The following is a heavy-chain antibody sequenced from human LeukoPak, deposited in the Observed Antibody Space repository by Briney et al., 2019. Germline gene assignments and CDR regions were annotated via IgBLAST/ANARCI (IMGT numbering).Heavy chain of an antibody. J-gene: IGHJ1*01. CDR3: ARILSSSWYEYFHH. D-gene: IGHD6-19*01. V-gene: IGHV1-69*01. Sequence: SVKVSCKASGGTFSNYAISWVRQAPGQGLEWMGAIIPIFGTANYAQKFQGRVTITADESTSTAYMELSSLRSEDTAVYYCARILSSSWYEYFHHWGQGTLATVSS. CDR1: GGTFSNYA. CDR2: IIPIFGTA.